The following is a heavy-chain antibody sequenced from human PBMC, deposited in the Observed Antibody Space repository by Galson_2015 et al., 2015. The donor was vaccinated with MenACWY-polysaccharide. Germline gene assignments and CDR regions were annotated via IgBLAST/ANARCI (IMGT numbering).Heavy chain of an antibody. V-gene: IGHV4-38-2*02. CDR3: ARVEKYSGSFYILY. J-gene: IGHJ4*02. D-gene: IGHD1-26*01. Sequence: QPPGRGLEWIASIFHSGTTYYNPSLKSRVTISVDTSKNQFSLKLSSVTAADTAVYYRARVEKYSGSFYILYWGQGTLVTVSS. CDR2: IFHSGTT.